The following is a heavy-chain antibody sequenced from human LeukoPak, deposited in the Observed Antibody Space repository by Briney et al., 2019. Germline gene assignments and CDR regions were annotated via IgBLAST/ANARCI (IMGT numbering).Heavy chain of an antibody. J-gene: IGHJ4*02. CDR3: ASLRRTGDLPTFDY. CDR2: IYYSGST. D-gene: IGHD7-27*01. CDR1: GGSFSGYY. Sequence: SETLSLTCAVYGGSFSGYYWSWIRQPPGKGLEWIGSIYYSGSTYYNPSLKSRVTISVDTSKNQFSLKLSSVTAADTAVYYCASLRRTGDLPTFDYWGQGTLVTVSS. V-gene: IGHV4-34*01.